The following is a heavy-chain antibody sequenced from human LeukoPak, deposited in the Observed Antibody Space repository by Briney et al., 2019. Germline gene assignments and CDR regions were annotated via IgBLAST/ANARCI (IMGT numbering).Heavy chain of an antibody. CDR3: ARELRPYYDTNLIVERYFQH. J-gene: IGHJ1*01. Sequence: GGSLRLSCATSGFTFSTYDMHWVRQAPGKGLEWVAVIWYDGDKKYYGDSVKGRFTISRDNSKNTLFLQMDSLSAGDTAVYYCARELRPYYDTNLIVERYFQHWGQGTPVTVSS. CDR1: GFTFSTYD. CDR2: IWYDGDKK. V-gene: IGHV3-33*01. D-gene: IGHD3-22*01.